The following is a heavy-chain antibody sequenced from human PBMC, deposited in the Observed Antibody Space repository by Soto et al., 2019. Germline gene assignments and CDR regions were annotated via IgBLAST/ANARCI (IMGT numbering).Heavy chain of an antibody. CDR2: IYPGDSDT. J-gene: IGHJ3*02. Sequence: GESLKISCKGSGYSFTSHRSGWVRQMPGKGLEWMGIIYPGDSDTRYSPSFQGQVTISADKSISTAYLQWSSLKASDTAMYYCARGGVTYYYDSSGSTDAFDIWGQGTMVTVSS. CDR3: ARGGVTYYYDSSGSTDAFDI. V-gene: IGHV5-51*01. CDR1: GYSFTSHR. D-gene: IGHD3-22*01.